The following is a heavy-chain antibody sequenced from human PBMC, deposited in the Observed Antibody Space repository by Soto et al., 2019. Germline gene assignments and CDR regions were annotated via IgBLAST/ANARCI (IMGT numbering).Heavy chain of an antibody. V-gene: IGHV3-23*01. CDR1: GFTFSSYG. CDR3: ASQTAFDY. CDR2: ISGSGGTT. Sequence: PGGSLRLSCAASGFTFSSYGLSWVRQAPGKGLEWVSTISGSGGTTYYADSVKGRLTISRDNSKNTLYLQMNSLRAEDTAVYYCASQTAFDYWGQGTLVTVSS. J-gene: IGHJ4*02.